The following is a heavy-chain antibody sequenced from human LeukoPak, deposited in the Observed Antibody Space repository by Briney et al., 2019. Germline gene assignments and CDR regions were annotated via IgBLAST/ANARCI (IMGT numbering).Heavy chain of an antibody. CDR3: ARGPHGDSYYDFYMDV. D-gene: IGHD4-17*01. J-gene: IGHJ6*03. V-gene: IGHV4-34*01. CDR2: VYPSGST. CDR1: GESFSGHS. Sequence: SETLSLTCAVYGESFSGHSWSWIRRPPGKGLERIGDVYPSGSTNYNPSLKSRVTISVDSSKNQFSLKLTSVTAADTAVYYCARGPHGDSYYDFYMDVWGKGTTVTVSS.